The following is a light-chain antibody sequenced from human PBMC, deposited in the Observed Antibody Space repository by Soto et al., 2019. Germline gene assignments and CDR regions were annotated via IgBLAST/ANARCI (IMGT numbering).Light chain of an antibody. CDR1: QSVSSY. CDR3: QQRSNWPRK. Sequence: EIVLTQSPATLSLSPGERATLSCRASQSVSSYLAWYQQNPGQAPRLLIYDASNRATGIPARFSRSGSGTDFTLTISSLEPEDFAVYYCQQRSNWPRKFGQGTKVEIK. V-gene: IGKV3-11*01. J-gene: IGKJ1*01. CDR2: DAS.